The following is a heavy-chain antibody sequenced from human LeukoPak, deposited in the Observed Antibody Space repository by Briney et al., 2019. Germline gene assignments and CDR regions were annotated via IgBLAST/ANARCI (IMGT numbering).Heavy chain of an antibody. CDR3: ASYFWTGYYFDY. D-gene: IGHD3/OR15-3a*01. J-gene: IGHJ4*02. CDR1: GFTFSSHG. CDR2: IYYSGST. Sequence: GSLRLSCAASGFTFSSHGMCWVRQAPGRGLEWIGSIYYSGSTYYNPSLKSRVTISVDTSKNQFSLKLNSVTAADTAVYYCASYFWTGYYFDYWGQGILVTVSS. V-gene: IGHV4-39*01.